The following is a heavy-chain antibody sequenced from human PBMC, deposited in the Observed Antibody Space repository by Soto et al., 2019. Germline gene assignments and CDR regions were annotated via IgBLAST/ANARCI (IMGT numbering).Heavy chain of an antibody. Sequence: SVKVSCKSSGGTFSSYAISWVRQAPGQGLEWMGGIIPIFGTANYAQKFQGRVTITADESTSTAYMELSSLRSEDTAVYYCAITVVPAAAHYYGMDVWGQGTTVTVSS. D-gene: IGHD2-2*01. V-gene: IGHV1-69*13. CDR2: IIPIFGTA. CDR1: GGTFSSYA. CDR3: AITVVPAAAHYYGMDV. J-gene: IGHJ6*02.